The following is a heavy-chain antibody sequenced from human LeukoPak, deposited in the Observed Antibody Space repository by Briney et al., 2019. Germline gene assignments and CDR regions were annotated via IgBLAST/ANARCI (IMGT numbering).Heavy chain of an antibody. CDR3: ARGLRGYSYGNWFDP. CDR1: GGSISGYY. Sequence: PSETLSLTCAVGGGSISGYYWSWIRQPPGKGLEWIGEINHGGITTYNPSLRSRVSISIDTSKMQFSLKLRAVTAADRAVYYCARGLRGYSYGNWFDPWGQGTLVTVSS. CDR2: INHGGIT. J-gene: IGHJ5*02. D-gene: IGHD5-18*01. V-gene: IGHV4-34*01.